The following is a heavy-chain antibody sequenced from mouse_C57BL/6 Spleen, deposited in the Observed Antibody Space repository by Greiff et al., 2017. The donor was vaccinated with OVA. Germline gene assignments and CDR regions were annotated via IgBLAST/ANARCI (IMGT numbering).Heavy chain of an antibody. CDR1: GYTFTDYE. CDR2: IDPETGGT. Sequence: QVQLKESGAELVRPGASVTLSCKASGYTFTDYELHWVKQTPVHGLEWIGAIDPETGGTAYNQKFKGTAILTADKSSSTAYMELRSLTSEDSAVYYCTITGSYWYFDVWGTGTTVTVSS. CDR3: TITGSYWYFDV. J-gene: IGHJ1*03. V-gene: IGHV1-15*01. D-gene: IGHD4-1*01.